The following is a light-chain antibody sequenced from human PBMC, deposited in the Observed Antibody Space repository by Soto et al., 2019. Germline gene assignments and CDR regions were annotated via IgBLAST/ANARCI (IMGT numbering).Light chain of an antibody. CDR2: TAA. J-gene: IGKJ4*01. CDR1: QTISNY. V-gene: IGKV1-39*01. Sequence: DIQMTQSPSSLSASVGDRGTITCRASQTISNYLNWYQQKSGQAPKLLIYTAASLQSGVPSRFSGSGSGTDFTLTITTLQPEDFATYYCQQSYSAPTTFGGGTKVDIK. CDR3: QQSYSAPTT.